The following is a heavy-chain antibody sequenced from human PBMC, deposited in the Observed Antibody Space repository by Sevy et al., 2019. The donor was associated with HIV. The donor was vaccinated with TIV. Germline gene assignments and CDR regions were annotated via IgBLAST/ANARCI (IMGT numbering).Heavy chain of an antibody. Sequence: ASVKVSCKVSGYTLTKLSMHWVRQAPGKGLEWMGSFDPEDGETIHAQRFQGRLSMTEDTSTETAYMEMSSLNSEDTAVYYCATTKDYYDSSGDPFDYWGQGSLVTVSS. V-gene: IGHV1-24*01. CDR1: GYTLTKLS. J-gene: IGHJ4*02. CDR3: ATTKDYYDSSGDPFDY. CDR2: FDPEDGET. D-gene: IGHD3-22*01.